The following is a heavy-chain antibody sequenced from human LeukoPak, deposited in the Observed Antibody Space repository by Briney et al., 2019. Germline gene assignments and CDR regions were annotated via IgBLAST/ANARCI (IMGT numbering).Heavy chain of an antibody. Sequence: ASVKVSCKASGGTFTSYAMNGVRQAPGQGLEWMGWINTNTGNPTYAQGFTGRFVFSLDTSVSTAYLQISSLKAEDTAVYYCARDRHRDGYSRGGGYWGQGTLVTVSS. D-gene: IGHD5-24*01. CDR1: GGTFTSYA. CDR3: ARDRHRDGYSRGGGY. CDR2: INTNTGNP. V-gene: IGHV7-4-1*02. J-gene: IGHJ4*02.